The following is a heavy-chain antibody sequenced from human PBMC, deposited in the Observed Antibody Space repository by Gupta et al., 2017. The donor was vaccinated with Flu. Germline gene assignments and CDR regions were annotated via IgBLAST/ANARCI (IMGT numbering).Heavy chain of an antibody. CDR1: GFTLSRYE. CDR3: AREIGYYMDV. V-gene: IGHV3-48*03. CDR2: FSSSGSTI. Sequence: EVQLVESGGGLVQPGGCLSISCAAPGFTLSRYEMYWVRQATGKGLEWVSYFSSSGSTIDYADSVKGRFTISRDSAKNSLYLQMNSLRAEDTAVYYCAREIGYYMDVWGKGTTVTVSS. J-gene: IGHJ6*03.